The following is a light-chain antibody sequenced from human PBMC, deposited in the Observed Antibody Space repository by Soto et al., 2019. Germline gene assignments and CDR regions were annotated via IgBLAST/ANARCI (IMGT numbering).Light chain of an antibody. V-gene: IGKV1-5*01. CDR3: QQNYRATPWT. J-gene: IGKJ1*01. CDR1: QSISSW. Sequence: DIQMTQSPSTLSASVGDRVTITCRASQSISSWLAWYQQKPGKAPKLLIYDVSSLQSGVPSRFSGSGSGTEFTLTISSLQPDDFATYYCQQNYRATPWTFGQGTKVDIK. CDR2: DVS.